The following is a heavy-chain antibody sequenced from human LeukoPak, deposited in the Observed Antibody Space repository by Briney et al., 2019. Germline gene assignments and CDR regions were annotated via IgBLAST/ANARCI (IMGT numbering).Heavy chain of an antibody. V-gene: IGHV3-21*01. Sequence: GGSLRLSCAASGFTFSIYNMNWVRQTPGKGLEWVSLISSSSGYICYTDSVKGRLTISRDNAKNSLYLQMNSLRAEDSAVYYCTRGSEWEPLYYFDYWGQGSLVTVSS. CDR2: ISSSSGYI. D-gene: IGHD1-26*01. J-gene: IGHJ4*02. CDR1: GFTFSIYN. CDR3: TRGSEWEPLYYFDY.